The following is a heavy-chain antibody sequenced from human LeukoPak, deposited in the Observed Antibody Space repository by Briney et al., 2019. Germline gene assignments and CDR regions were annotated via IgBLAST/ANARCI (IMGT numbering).Heavy chain of an antibody. J-gene: IGHJ3*02. CDR1: GGSFSGYY. D-gene: IGHD4-17*01. V-gene: IGHV4-34*01. CDR3: ARGGYGDYFDAFDI. CDR2: INHSGST. Sequence: KPSETLSLTCAVYGGSFSGYYWSWIRQPPGKGLEWIGEINHSGSTKYNPSLKSRVTISVDTSKNQFSLKLSSVTAADTAVYYCARGGYGDYFDAFDIWGQGTMVTVSS.